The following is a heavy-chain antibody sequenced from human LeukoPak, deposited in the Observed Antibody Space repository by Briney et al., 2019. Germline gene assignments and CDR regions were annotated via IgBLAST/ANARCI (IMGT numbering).Heavy chain of an antibody. CDR2: VSGNGERT. J-gene: IGHJ4*02. V-gene: IGHV3-23*01. CDR3: AKHQNWNYRGIDY. Sequence: PGGSLRLLCAACGYTFAAYAMSWVRQSPERGLEWVSIVSGNGERTDYADSVKGRFTISRDNSKNTLYVRMDSLRADDSAIYYCAKHQNWNYRGIDYWGQGILVTVTS. D-gene: IGHD1-7*01. CDR1: GYTFAAYA.